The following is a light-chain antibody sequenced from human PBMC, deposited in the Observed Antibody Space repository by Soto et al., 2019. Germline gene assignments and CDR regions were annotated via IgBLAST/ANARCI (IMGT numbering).Light chain of an antibody. CDR1: HYIYSN. CDR3: QKLASYPLT. CDR2: SVS. J-gene: IGKJ4*01. V-gene: IGKV3D-15*01. Sequence: LMTQSPATLSVSEGERATLSCTASHYIYSNVAWVQQKPGQTPRLLIYSVSSRATGIPDRFSGSGSGTDFTLTISSLPPEDFARYCCQKLASYPLTXGGGTKVDIK.